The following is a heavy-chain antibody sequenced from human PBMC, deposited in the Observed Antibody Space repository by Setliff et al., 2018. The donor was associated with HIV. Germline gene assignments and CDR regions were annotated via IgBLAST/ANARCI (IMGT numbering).Heavy chain of an antibody. CDR3: ARIRGSSGYFQEYYFEF. Sequence: GESLKISCAASGFTFDDYGMSWVRQTPGRGLEWVSGINWNGGNTYYADSVKGRFTISRDNAKNSLYLQMSSLRAEDTAFYYCARIRGSSGYFQEYYFEFWGQGTLVTVSS. CDR2: INWNGGNT. D-gene: IGHD5-12*01. V-gene: IGHV3-20*04. J-gene: IGHJ4*02. CDR1: GFTFDDYG.